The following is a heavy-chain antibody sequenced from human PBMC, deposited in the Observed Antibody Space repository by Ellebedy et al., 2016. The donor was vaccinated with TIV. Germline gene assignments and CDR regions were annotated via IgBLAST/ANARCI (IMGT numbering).Heavy chain of an antibody. V-gene: IGHV1-69*05. CDR2: IIPIFGTA. J-gene: IGHJ4*02. CDR1: GGTFSSYA. Sequence: SVKVSXXASGGTFSSYAISWVRQAPGQGLEWMGGIIPIFGTANYAQKFQERVTITRDMSTSTAYMELSSLRSEDTAVYYCAAPGGEWELLRAVFDYWGQGTLVTVSS. D-gene: IGHD1-26*01. CDR3: AAPGGEWELLRAVFDY.